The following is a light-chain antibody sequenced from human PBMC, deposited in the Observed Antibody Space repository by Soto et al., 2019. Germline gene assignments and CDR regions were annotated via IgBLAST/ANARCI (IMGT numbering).Light chain of an antibody. CDR2: DAS. V-gene: IGKV1-5*01. Sequence: DIQMTQSPSTLSGSVGDRVTITCRASQSISGCLAWYQQKPGKAPKLLVYDASNLQSGVPLRFSGTRSGTEITLTITSLQHDDFATYYCQQYDRNPPCTFGQGTKVDIK. J-gene: IGKJ1*01. CDR3: QQYDRNPPCT. CDR1: QSISGC.